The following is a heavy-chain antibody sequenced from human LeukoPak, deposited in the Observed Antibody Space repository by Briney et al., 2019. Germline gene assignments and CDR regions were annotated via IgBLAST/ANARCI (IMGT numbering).Heavy chain of an antibody. D-gene: IGHD3-16*02. V-gene: IGHV1-2*02. Sequence: ASVKVSCKASGYTFTGYYMHWVRQAPGQGLEWMGWINPNSGGTNYAQKFQGRVTMTRDTSISTAYMELSRLRSEDTAVYYCARFSMITFGGVIASRYYFDYWGQGTLVTVSS. J-gene: IGHJ4*02. CDR1: GYTFTGYY. CDR2: INPNSGGT. CDR3: ARFSMITFGGVIASRYYFDY.